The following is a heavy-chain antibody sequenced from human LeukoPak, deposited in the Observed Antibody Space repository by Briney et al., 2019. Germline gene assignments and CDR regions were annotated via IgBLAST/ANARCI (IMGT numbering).Heavy chain of an antibody. CDR1: GYTFTGYY. CDR2: INPNSGGT. CDR3: ARSVFLIRRIAVAGTADY. J-gene: IGHJ4*02. D-gene: IGHD6-19*01. Sequence: ASVKVSCKASGYTFTGYYMHWVRQAPGQGLEWMGWINPNSGGTNYAQKFQGRATMTRDTSISTAYMELSRLRSDDTAVYYCARSVFLIRRIAVAGTADYWGQGTLVTVSS. V-gene: IGHV1-2*02.